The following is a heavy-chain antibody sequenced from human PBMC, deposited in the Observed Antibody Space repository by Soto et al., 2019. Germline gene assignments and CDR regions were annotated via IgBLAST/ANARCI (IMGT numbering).Heavy chain of an antibody. CDR1: GGTFSSYT. D-gene: IGHD1-26*01. Sequence: ASVKVSCKASGGTFSSYTISWVRQAPGQGLEWMGRIIPILGIANYAQKFQGRVTITADKSTSTAYMELSSLRSEDTAVYYCARRPLVGADYYYYGMDVWGQGTTVTVSS. CDR2: IIPILGIA. CDR3: ARRPLVGADYYYYGMDV. V-gene: IGHV1-69*02. J-gene: IGHJ6*02.